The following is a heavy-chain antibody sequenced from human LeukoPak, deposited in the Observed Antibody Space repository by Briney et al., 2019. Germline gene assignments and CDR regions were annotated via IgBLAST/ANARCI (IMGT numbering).Heavy chain of an antibody. D-gene: IGHD3-10*01. J-gene: IGHJ4*02. CDR3: ASRNYYLDH. CDR2: ITDSGKP. V-gene: IGHV3-23*01. Sequence: GGSLRLSCAASGFSFSTYTMAWVRQAPGKGLEWVSGITDSGKPCYADSVKGRFTISRDNSKSTLYLQINSLRAEDTAVYYCASRNYYLDHWGQGALVTVSS. CDR1: GFSFSTYT.